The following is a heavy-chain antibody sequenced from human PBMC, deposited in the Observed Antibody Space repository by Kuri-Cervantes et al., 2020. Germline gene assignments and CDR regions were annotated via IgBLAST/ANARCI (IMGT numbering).Heavy chain of an antibody. J-gene: IGHJ4*02. CDR3: AREDCSSTSCYFDY. Sequence: GGSLRLSCAASGFTFSSYSMNWVRQAPGKGLEWVSSISSSSSYIYYADSVKGRFTISRDNAKNSLYLQMNSLRAEDTAVYYRAREDCSSTSCYFDYWGQGTLVTVSS. CDR2: ISSSSSYI. V-gene: IGHV3-21*01. D-gene: IGHD2-2*01. CDR1: GFTFSSYS.